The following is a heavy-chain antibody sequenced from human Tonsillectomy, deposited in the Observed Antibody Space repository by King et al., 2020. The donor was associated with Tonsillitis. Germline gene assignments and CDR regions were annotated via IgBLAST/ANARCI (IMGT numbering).Heavy chain of an antibody. D-gene: IGHD3-10*01. J-gene: IGHJ4*02. CDR1: GYTFSSYW. V-gene: IGHV3-74*01. CDR3: AADYGSGSYYKNPYYFDY. Sequence: EVQLVESGGGLVQPGGSLRLSCAASGYTFSSYWMHWVRQAPGKGLVWVSRINSDGSSTSYADSVKGRFTISRDNAKNTLYLQMNSLRAEDTAVYYCAADYGSGSYYKNPYYFDYWGQGTLVTVSS. CDR2: INSDGSST.